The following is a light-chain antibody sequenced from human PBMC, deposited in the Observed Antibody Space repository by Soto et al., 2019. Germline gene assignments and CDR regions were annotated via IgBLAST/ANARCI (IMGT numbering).Light chain of an antibody. CDR1: NSNIGNNY. CDR3: GTWDSSLSAGV. J-gene: IGLJ1*01. CDR2: DNN. V-gene: IGLV1-51*01. Sequence: QSGLTQPPSVSATPGQTVTISCSGSNSNIGNNYVSWYQQLPGTAHKLLIYDNNKRPSEIPDRFSGSKSGPSATLGITGLQTGDEADYYCGTWDSSLSAGVFGTGTKVPVX.